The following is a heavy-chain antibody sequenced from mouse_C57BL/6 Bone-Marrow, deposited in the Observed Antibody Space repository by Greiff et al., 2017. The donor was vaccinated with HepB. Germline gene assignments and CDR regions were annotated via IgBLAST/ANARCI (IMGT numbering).Heavy chain of an antibody. Sequence: QVQLTESGAELVRPGASVTLSCKASGYTFTDYAMHWVKQTPVHGLEWIGAIDPETGGTAYNQKFKGKAILTADKSSSTAYMELRSLTSEDSAGYYCTTIRIETWCADGGQGTLVTVAA. CDR1: GYTFTDYA. D-gene: IGHD3-2*02. J-gene: IGHJ3*01. CDR2: IDPETGGT. CDR3: TTIRIETWCAD. V-gene: IGHV1-15*01.